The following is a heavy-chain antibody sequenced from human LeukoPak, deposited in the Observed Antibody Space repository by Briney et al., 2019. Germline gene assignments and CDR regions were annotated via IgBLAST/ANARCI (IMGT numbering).Heavy chain of an antibody. CDR2: ISYDGSNK. Sequence: GGSLRLSCAASGFTFSSYGMHWVRQAPGKGLEWVAVISYDGSNKYYADSVKGRFTISRDYSKNTLYLRMSSLRAEDTAVYYCAKSSVRGVDSFDYWGQGTLVTVSS. V-gene: IGHV3-30*18. J-gene: IGHJ4*02. CDR1: GFTFSSYG. D-gene: IGHD3-10*01. CDR3: AKSSVRGVDSFDY.